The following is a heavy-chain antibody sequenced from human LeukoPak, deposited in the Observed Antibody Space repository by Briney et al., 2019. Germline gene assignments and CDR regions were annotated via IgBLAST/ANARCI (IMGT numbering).Heavy chain of an antibody. CDR2: ISSSGSTI. CDR1: GFTFSDYY. D-gene: IGHD3-10*01. Sequence: PGGSLRLSCAASGFTFSDYYMSWIRQAPGKGLEWVSYISSSGSTIYYADSVKGRFTISRDNAKNSLYLQMNSLRAEDTAVYYCARDDGFGELRYYYYGMDVWGQGTTVTVSS. V-gene: IGHV3-11*04. J-gene: IGHJ6*02. CDR3: ARDDGFGELRYYYYGMDV.